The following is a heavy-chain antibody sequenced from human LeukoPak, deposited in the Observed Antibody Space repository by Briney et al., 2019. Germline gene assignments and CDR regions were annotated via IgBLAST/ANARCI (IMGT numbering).Heavy chain of an antibody. CDR2: ISSSSSYI. CDR3: ASGSSSDAFDI. CDR1: GFTFSSYS. Sequence: GGSLRLSCAASGFTFSSYSMNWVRQAPGKGLEWVSSISSSSSYIYHADSVKGRFTISRDNAKNSLYLQMNSLRAEDTAVYYCASGSSSDAFDIWGQGTMVTVSS. V-gene: IGHV3-21*01. D-gene: IGHD6-6*01. J-gene: IGHJ3*02.